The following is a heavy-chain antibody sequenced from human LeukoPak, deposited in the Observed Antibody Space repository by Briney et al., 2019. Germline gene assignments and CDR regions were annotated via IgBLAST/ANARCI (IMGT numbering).Heavy chain of an antibody. V-gene: IGHV1-2*02. CDR3: ARVRSSSLFDY. J-gene: IGHJ4*02. CDR1: GYTFTGYY. Sequence: GASVKVSCKSSGYTFTGYYMHWVRQAPGQGLAWMGWINPNSGGANYAQKFQGRVTMIRDTSISAAYMELSRLRSDDTAVYYCARVRSSSLFDYWGQGSQLTVSS. D-gene: IGHD6-13*01. CDR2: INPNSGGA.